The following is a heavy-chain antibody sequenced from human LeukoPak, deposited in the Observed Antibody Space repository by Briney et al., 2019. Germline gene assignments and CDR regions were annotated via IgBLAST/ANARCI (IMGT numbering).Heavy chain of an antibody. CDR3: ARDRDDILTGYGFDP. V-gene: IGHV3-21*01. Sequence: PGGSLRLSCAASGFTFSGYSMNWVRQAPGKGLKWVSSISSSSSYIYYADSVKGRFTISRDNAKNSLYLQMNSLRAEDTAVYYCARDRDDILTGYGFDPWGQGTLVTVSS. CDR1: GFTFSGYS. CDR2: ISSSSSYI. D-gene: IGHD3-9*01. J-gene: IGHJ5*02.